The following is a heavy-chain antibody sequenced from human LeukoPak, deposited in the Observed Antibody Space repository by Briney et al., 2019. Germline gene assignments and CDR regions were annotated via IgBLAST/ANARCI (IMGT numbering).Heavy chain of an antibody. J-gene: IGHJ4*02. Sequence: GGSLRLSCAASGFTFSSYWMSWFRKAPGKGLEWVATIKQDGSEKYYVDSVKGRFTISRDNAKNSLYLQMNSLRAEDTAVYYCARVGITIFGVVIVDYFDYWGQGTLVTVSS. CDR2: IKQDGSEK. V-gene: IGHV3-7*01. D-gene: IGHD3-3*01. CDR1: GFTFSSYW. CDR3: ARVGITIFGVVIVDYFDY.